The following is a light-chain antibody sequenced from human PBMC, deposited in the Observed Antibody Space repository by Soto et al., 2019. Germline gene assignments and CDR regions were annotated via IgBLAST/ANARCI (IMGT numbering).Light chain of an antibody. J-gene: IGKJ5*01. CDR2: GSS. V-gene: IGKV3D-20*02. CDR3: QQRSNWPLT. Sequence: IVLTQSPGTLSVSPGDRATLACRASESVSAAYIAWYQQKPGQAPRLLIFGSSTRATGIPDRFSGRGSGTDFTLAISRLEPEDFAVYYCQQRSNWPLTFGQGTRLEIK. CDR1: ESVSAAY.